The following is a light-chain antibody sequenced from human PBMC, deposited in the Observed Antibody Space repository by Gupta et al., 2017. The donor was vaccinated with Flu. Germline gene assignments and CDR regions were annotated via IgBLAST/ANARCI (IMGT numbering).Light chain of an antibody. Sequence: QSALTQPASVSGSPGQSITLSCTGTSSDVGGYYSVSWYQLPPGKAPKLMIYDVNKRPSGVSDRFSGSKSGNTASLTISGLQAEDEADYYCCSYTRSSTYVFGTGTKVTVL. CDR3: CSYTRSSTYV. CDR2: DVN. V-gene: IGLV2-14*01. CDR1: SSDVGGYYS. J-gene: IGLJ1*01.